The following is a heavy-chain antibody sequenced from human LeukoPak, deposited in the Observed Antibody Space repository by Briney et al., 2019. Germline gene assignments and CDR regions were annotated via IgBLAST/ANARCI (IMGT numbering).Heavy chain of an antibody. CDR3: TRIGTSGGEFDY. J-gene: IGHJ4*02. Sequence: QPGRSLRLSCTASGFTFGDYAMSWVRQAPGKGLEWVSFIRSKAYGGTPEYAASVKGRFTISRDDSKSIAYLQLNSLKSEDTAVYFCTRIGTSGGEFDYWGQGTLVTVSS. V-gene: IGHV3-49*04. D-gene: IGHD2-2*01. CDR1: GFTFGDYA. CDR2: IRSKAYGGTP.